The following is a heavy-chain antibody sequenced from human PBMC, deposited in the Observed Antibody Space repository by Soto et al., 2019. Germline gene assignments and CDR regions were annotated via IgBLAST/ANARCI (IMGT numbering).Heavy chain of an antibody. D-gene: IGHD2-15*01. CDR2: MFYSGLT. CDR3: APLSVSLSGPYGIHV. Sequence: ASETLSLTCRVSGYSVSSSDYYWAWIRQPPGKGLEWIGSMFYSGLTYYNPSLKSRVTLSVDTSKNQISVRLNSVTAADTAVYYCAPLSVSLSGPYGIHVWGQGTTVTVSS. V-gene: IGHV4-39*01. J-gene: IGHJ6*02. CDR1: GYSVSSSDYY.